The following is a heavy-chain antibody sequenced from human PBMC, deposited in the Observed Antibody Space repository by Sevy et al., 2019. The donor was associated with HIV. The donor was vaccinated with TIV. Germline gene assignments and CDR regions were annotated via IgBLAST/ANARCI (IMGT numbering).Heavy chain of an antibody. V-gene: IGHV3-30*18. J-gene: IGHJ6*02. CDR1: GFTFSSYG. D-gene: IGHD2-2*01. CDR2: ISYDGSNK. Sequence: GGSLRLSCAASGFTFSSYGMHWVRQAPGKGLEWVAVISYDGSNKYYADSVKGRFTISRDNSKNTLYLQMNSLRAEDXXXYYCAKAEHCSSTSCYYYYYYGMDVWGQGTTVTVSS. CDR3: AKAEHCSSTSCYYYYYYGMDV.